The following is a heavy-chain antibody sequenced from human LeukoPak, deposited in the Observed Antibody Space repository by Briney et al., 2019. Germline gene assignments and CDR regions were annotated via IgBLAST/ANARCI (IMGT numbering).Heavy chain of an antibody. J-gene: IGHJ4*02. V-gene: IGHV4-59*01. CDR1: RGSISPYY. Sequence: SETLSLTCTVSRGSISPYYWSWIRQPPGKGLEWLGYIYYSGNTDYNPSLKSRVAISVDTSKNQFSLKLSSVTAADTAVYYCARSTGTTMFIDYWGQGTLVTVSS. CDR3: ARSTGTTMFIDY. CDR2: IYYSGNT. D-gene: IGHD3-10*02.